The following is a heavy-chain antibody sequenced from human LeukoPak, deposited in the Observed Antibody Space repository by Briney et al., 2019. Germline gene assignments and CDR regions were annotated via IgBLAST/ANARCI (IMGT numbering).Heavy chain of an antibody. CDR1: GFTFGDYA. V-gene: IGHV3-49*04. D-gene: IGHD6-6*01. CDR3: TRDSISSSEADY. J-gene: IGHJ4*02. Sequence: GGSLRLSCTASGFTFGDYAMSWVRQAPGKGLEWVGFIRSKAYGGTTEYAASVKGRFTISRDDSKSIAYLQMNSLKTEDTAVYYCTRDSISSSEADYWGQGTLVTVSS. CDR2: IRSKAYGGTT.